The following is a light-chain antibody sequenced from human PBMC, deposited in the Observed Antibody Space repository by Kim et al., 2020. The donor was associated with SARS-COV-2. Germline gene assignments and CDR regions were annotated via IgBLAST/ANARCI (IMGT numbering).Light chain of an antibody. J-gene: IGKJ5*01. CDR2: GAY. V-gene: IGKV3-20*01. CDR3: QQFGGSPPIT. Sequence: QGETATFSCRANESVDSSKLAWYQQTPGQAPRLLIFGAYSRATGIRDRFSGSGSGTDFTLTISRLEPEDFAVYYCQQFGGSPPITFGQGTRLEIK. CDR1: ESVDSSK.